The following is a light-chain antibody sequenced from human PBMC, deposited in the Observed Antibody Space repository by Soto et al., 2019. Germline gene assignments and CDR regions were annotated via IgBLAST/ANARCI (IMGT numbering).Light chain of an antibody. V-gene: IGKV3-15*01. CDR1: QSVSSN. CDR2: VAS. J-gene: IGKJ1*01. Sequence: EIVLTQSPATLSVSPGESATLFCRVSQSVSSNLAWYQHKAGQAPRLLIYVASTRATGVPDRFSGSGSGTEFSLTISSLQSEDFAVYYCQQFNNRPPWTFGQGTKVDIK. CDR3: QQFNNRPPWT.